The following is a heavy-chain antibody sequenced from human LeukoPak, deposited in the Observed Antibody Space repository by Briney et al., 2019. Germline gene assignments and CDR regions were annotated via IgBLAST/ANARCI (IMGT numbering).Heavy chain of an antibody. V-gene: IGHV4-34*01. Sequence: SETLSLTCAVYGGSFSGYYWSWIRQPPGKGLEWIGEINHSGSTNYNPSLKSRVTISVDTSKNQFSLKLSSVTAADTAVCYCARALGYCSSTSCYAGPDDYWGQGTLVTVSS. CDR1: GGSFSGYY. J-gene: IGHJ4*02. CDR3: ARALGYCSSTSCYAGPDDY. CDR2: INHSGST. D-gene: IGHD2-2*01.